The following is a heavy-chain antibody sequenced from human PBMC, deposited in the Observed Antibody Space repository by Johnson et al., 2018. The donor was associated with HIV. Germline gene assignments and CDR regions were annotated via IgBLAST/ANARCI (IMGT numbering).Heavy chain of an antibody. CDR3: AKDKDAFDI. CDR2: ISYDGSDK. Sequence: QVQLVESGGGVVQPGRSLRLSCAASGFTFSSYAMHWVRQAPGTGLEWVAVISYDGSDKYYADSVKGRFTISRDSSKNTLYLEMNSMRPEDTAVYYCAKDKDAFDIWGQGTMVTVSS. CDR1: GFTFSSYA. J-gene: IGHJ3*02. V-gene: IGHV3-30*04.